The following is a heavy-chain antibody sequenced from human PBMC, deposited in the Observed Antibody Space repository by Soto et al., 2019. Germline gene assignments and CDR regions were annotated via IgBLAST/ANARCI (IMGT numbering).Heavy chain of an antibody. Sequence: SLRLSCAASGFTFSSYAMHWVRQAPGKGLEWVAVISYDGSNKYYADSVKGRFTISRDNSKNTLYLQMNSLRAEDTAVYYCGSPKAGLRLRPDFDYWGQGTLVTVSS. V-gene: IGHV3-30-3*01. CDR3: GSPKAGLRLRPDFDY. CDR2: ISYDGSNK. CDR1: GFTFSSYA. J-gene: IGHJ4*02. D-gene: IGHD5-12*01.